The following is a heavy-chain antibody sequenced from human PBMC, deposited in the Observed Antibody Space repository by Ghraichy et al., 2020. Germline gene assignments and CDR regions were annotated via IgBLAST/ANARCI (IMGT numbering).Heavy chain of an antibody. CDR2: INPNSGGT. CDR1: GYTFTGYY. V-gene: IGHV1-2*02. J-gene: IGHJ5*02. Sequence: ASVKVSCKASGYTFTGYYMHWVRQAPGQGLEWMGWINPNSGGTNYAQKFQGRVTMTRDTSISTAYMELSRLRSDDTAVYYCAKEGPRYWDDILTLLGDGNWFGPWGQGTLVTVSS. CDR3: AKEGPRYWDDILTLLGDGNWFGP. D-gene: IGHD3-9*01.